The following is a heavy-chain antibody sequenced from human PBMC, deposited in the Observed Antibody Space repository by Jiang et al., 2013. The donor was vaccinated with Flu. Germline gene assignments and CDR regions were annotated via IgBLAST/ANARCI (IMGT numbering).Heavy chain of an antibody. CDR3: ARTLYSGSYCIDY. Sequence: VLLKPSETLSLTCAVYGGSFSGYYWSWIRQPPGKGLEWIGEINHSGSTNYNPSLKSRVTISVDTSKNQFSLKLSSVTAADTAVYYCARTLYSGSYCIDYWGQGTLVTVSS. CDR1: GGSFSGYY. J-gene: IGHJ4*02. D-gene: IGHD1-26*01. CDR2: INHSGST. V-gene: IGHV4-34*01.